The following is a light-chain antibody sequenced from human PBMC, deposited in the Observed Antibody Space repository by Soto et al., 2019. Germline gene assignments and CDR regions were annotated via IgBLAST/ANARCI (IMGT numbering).Light chain of an antibody. V-gene: IGKV3-20*01. Sequence: EIVLTQSPGTLSLSPGERATLSCRASQSVSSNFLAWYQHKPGQAPRLLIYGASSRATGIPDRFSGSGSGTDFTLTISRLEPEDFAVFYCQQYGESLFTVGPGTKVDIK. J-gene: IGKJ3*01. CDR1: QSVSSNF. CDR3: QQYGESLFT. CDR2: GAS.